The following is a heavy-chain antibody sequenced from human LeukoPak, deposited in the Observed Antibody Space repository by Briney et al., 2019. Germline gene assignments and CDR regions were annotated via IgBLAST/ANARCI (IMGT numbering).Heavy chain of an antibody. D-gene: IGHD6-13*01. Sequence: GGPLRLSCAASGFTFSDFHMSWVRQAPGKGLEWVSYISSSGRFTNYADSVKGRFTISRDNAKNSLFLQMNSLRAEDTAVYYCVRDGSSWYHWGQGTLVTVSS. J-gene: IGHJ5*02. CDR1: GFTFSDFH. CDR3: VRDGSSWYH. V-gene: IGHV3-11*05. CDR2: ISSSGRFT.